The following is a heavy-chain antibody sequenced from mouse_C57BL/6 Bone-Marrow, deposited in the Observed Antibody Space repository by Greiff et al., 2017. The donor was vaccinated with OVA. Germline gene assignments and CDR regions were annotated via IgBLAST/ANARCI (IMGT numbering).Heavy chain of an antibody. CDR2: ISDGGSYT. J-gene: IGHJ4*01. Sequence: VATISDGGSYTYYPDNVKGRFTISRDNAKNNLYLQMSHLKSEDTAMYYCARERGLRRRYYAMDYWGQGTAVTVSS. D-gene: IGHD2-4*01. V-gene: IGHV5-4*01. CDR3: ARERGLRRRYYAMDY.